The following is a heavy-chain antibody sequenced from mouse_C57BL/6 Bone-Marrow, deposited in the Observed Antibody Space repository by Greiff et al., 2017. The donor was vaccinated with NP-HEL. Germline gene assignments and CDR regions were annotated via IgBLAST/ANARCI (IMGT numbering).Heavy chain of an antibody. D-gene: IGHD2-5*01. Sequence: QVQLQQSGAELARPGASVKLSCKASGYTFTSYGISWVKQRTGQGLEWIGEIYPRSGNTYYNEKFKGKATLTADKSSSTAYMELRSLTSEESAVYFCARSRGDSKFAHWGQGTLVTVSA. J-gene: IGHJ3*01. V-gene: IGHV1-81*01. CDR1: GYTFTSYG. CDR3: ARSRGDSKFAH. CDR2: IYPRSGNT.